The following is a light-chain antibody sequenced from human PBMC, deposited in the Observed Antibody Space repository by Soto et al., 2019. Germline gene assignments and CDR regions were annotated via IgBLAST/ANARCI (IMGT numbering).Light chain of an antibody. CDR3: QQRSNWPPRVT. Sequence: EIVMPQSPSTLPESPGEGTTVSRGASQSVKNKLAWYPQKPGQATRLLIYGASNRASGIPDRFSGSGSGTEFTVTISRLEPEDLAVYSCQQRSNWPPRVTFGQGTRLEIK. CDR2: GAS. V-gene: IGKV3-11*01. J-gene: IGKJ5*01. CDR1: QSVKNK.